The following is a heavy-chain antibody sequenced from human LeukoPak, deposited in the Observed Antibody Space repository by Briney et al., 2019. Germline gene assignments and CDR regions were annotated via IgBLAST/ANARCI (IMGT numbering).Heavy chain of an antibody. CDR3: ARARVKYSSSSWFDP. V-gene: IGHV1-69*05. Sequence: GSSVQVSCKASGGTFSSYAISWVRQAPGQGLEWMGGIIPIFGTANYAQKFQGRVTITTDESTSTAYMELSSLRSEDTAVYYCARARVKYSSSSWFDPWGQGTLVTVSS. CDR2: IIPIFGTA. D-gene: IGHD6-6*01. J-gene: IGHJ5*02. CDR1: GGTFSSYA.